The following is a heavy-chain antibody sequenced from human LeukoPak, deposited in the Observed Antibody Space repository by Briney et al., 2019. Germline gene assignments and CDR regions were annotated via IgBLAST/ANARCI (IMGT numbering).Heavy chain of an antibody. D-gene: IGHD1-26*01. V-gene: IGHV4-39*07. CDR1: GGSISSSSYY. J-gene: IGHJ4*02. CDR2: IYYSGST. Sequence: SETLSLTCTVSGGSISSSSYYWGWIRQPPGKGLEWIGSIYYSGSTYYNPSLKSRVTISVDTSKNQFSLKLSSVTAADTAVYYCARTYHQWELHYWGQGTLVTVSS. CDR3: ARTYHQWELHY.